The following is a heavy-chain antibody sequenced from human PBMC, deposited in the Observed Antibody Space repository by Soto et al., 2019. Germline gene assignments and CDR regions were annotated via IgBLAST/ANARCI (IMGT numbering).Heavy chain of an antibody. Sequence: PGGSLRLSCAASGFTFSSYDMHWVRQATGKGLEWVSAIDIGGNTFYPGSVQGRFTMSRENGKNALYLQMNNLRAGDTAVYYCAREGERGSGDSVDALDIWGPGTLVTVSS. J-gene: IGHJ3*02. D-gene: IGHD1-1*01. CDR3: AREGERGSGDSVDALDI. CDR2: IDIGGNT. CDR1: GFTFSSYD. V-gene: IGHV3-13*01.